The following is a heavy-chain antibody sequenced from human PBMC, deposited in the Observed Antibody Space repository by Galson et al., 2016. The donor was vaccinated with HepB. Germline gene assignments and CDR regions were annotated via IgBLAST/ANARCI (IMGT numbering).Heavy chain of an antibody. D-gene: IGHD2-21*02. V-gene: IGHV4-59*08. CDR1: GGSMSSFY. J-gene: IGHJ4*02. CDR2: IFSSGSA. CDR3: ARVGDLVFDY. Sequence: SETLSLTCTVSGGSMSSFYWSWIRQPPSRGLEYIGNIFSSGSARYNPSLKSRVSMSVDTSKNQFSLRLDSMTAADTAVYFCARVGDLVFDYWGQGSLVTVSS.